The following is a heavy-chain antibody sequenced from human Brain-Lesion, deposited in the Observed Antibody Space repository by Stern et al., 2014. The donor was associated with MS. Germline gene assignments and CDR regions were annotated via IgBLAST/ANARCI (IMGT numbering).Heavy chain of an antibody. CDR2: IKSDGREK. CDR1: GFRFSNYW. CDR3: ARGVDP. Sequence: VQLVESGGGLVQPGGSLRLSCAASGFRFSNYWMSWVRPAPGKGPEWVANIKSDGREKLYVDSVKGRFTISRDNAKNSLYLQMNSLRAEDTAVYYCARGVDPWGQGTLVTVSS. J-gene: IGHJ5*02. V-gene: IGHV3-7*01.